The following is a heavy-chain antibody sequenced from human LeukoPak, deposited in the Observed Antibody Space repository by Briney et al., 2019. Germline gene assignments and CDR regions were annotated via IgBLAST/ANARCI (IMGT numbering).Heavy chain of an antibody. CDR2: ISGSDAST. CDR3: ARRGSEWNSYFYPMDV. V-gene: IGHV3-23*01. CDR1: GFSFRNYA. Sequence: GGSLRLSCVVSGFSFRNYAMSWVRQAPGKGLEWVSGISGSDASTFYADSVMGRFTISRDNSMNTLYLQMNNVRAEDAAIYFCARRGSEWNSYFYPMDVRGQGTTVTVSS. J-gene: IGHJ6*02. D-gene: IGHD3-3*01.